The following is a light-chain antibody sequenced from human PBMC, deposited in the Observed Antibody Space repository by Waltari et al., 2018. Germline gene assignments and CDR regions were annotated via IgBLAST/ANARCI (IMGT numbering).Light chain of an antibody. V-gene: IGLV1-47*01. CDR2: RNN. CDR1: NSNVGINY. CDR3: AAWDVSLRGI. Sequence: QSVLTQPPSVSGAPGQRVTISCSGSNSNVGINYVSWFQHVPGAAPRLLIYRNNQRPSGVPDRFSVSKSGSSASLAISGLRSEDDADYYCAAWDVSLRGIFGTGTRVTVL. J-gene: IGLJ1*01.